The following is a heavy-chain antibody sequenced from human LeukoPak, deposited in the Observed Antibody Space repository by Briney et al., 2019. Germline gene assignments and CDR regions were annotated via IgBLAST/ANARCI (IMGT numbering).Heavy chain of an antibody. CDR1: GFTFSSYS. D-gene: IGHD4-11*01. CDR2: ISSSSSYI. J-gene: IGHJ4*02. CDR3: ARGHTVTSFDY. Sequence: GGSLRLSCAASGFTFSSYSMNWVRQAPGKGLEWVSSISSSSSYIYHADSVKGRFTISRDNAKNSLYLQMNSLRAEDTAVYYCARGHTVTSFDYWGQGTLVTVSS. V-gene: IGHV3-21*01.